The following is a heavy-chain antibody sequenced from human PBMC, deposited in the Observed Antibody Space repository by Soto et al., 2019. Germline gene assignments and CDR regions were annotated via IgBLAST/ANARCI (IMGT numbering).Heavy chain of an antibody. CDR1: GFTFSSYG. CDR3: ARGPTDDFGESFMDV. J-gene: IGHJ6*03. V-gene: IGHV3-33*01. Sequence: GGSLRLSCAASGFTFSSYGMHWVRQAPGKGLEWVAIIWSDGSNKYYADSVRGRFTISRDNSKNTLYLQMNSLSAEDTAVFYCARGPTDDFGESFMDVWGKGTTVTVSS. D-gene: IGHD3-10*01. CDR2: IWSDGSNK.